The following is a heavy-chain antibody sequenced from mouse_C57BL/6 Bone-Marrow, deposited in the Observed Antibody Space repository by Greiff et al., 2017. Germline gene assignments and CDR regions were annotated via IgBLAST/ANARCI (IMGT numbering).Heavy chain of an antibody. J-gene: IGHJ1*03. D-gene: IGHD1-1*01. CDR3: ARGGDGSAYGYFDD. Sequence: VQVVESGAELVRPGTSVKVSCKASGYAFTNYLIEWVKQRPGQGLEWIGVINPGSGGTNYNEKFKGKATLTADKSSSTAYMQLSSLTSEDAAVSFGARGGDGSAYGYFDDWGTGTTVTVSS. CDR2: INPGSGGT. V-gene: IGHV1-54*01. CDR1: GYAFTNYL.